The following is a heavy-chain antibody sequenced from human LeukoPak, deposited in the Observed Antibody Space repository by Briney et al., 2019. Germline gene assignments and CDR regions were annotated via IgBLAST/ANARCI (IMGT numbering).Heavy chain of an antibody. CDR1: GGTFSSHA. J-gene: IGHJ4*02. CDR3: ATGSGCSFDY. CDR2: IIPIFGTA. D-gene: IGHD6-25*01. V-gene: IGHV1-69*13. Sequence: SVTVSCKASGGTFSSHAISWVPQAPGQGLEWMGGIIPIFGTANYAQKFQGRVTITADESTSTAYMELSSLRSEDTAVYYCATGSGCSFDYWGQATLVTVSS.